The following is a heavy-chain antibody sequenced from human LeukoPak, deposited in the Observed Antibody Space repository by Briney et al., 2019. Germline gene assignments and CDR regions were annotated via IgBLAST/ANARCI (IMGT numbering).Heavy chain of an antibody. J-gene: IGHJ4*02. Sequence: GESLKISCKGSGYSFTNYWIGWVRQMPGKGLEWMGIIYPGDSDTRYSPSFQGQVTISADKSISTAYLQWSSLKASDTAMYYCVRHDRYCSSTSCYYDWWGQGTLVTVSS. CDR2: IYPGDSDT. V-gene: IGHV5-51*01. CDR3: VRHDRYCSSTSCYYDW. CDR1: GYSFTNYW. D-gene: IGHD2-2*01.